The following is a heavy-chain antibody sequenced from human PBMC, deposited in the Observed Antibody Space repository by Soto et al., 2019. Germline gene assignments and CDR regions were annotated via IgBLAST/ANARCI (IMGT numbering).Heavy chain of an antibody. CDR1: GGSFNNYC. CDR3: ARGEYGQYDAYNWFDP. D-gene: IGHD3-10*01. Sequence: QVRLQQWGAGLVRPSETLSLTCAVYGGSFNNYCWSWIRQPPGKGLEWIGEVCPGGRTNYSPTLKREVRIEGEGSKNQFSLRLTSVTVADTAVYYCARGEYGQYDAYNWFDPWGQGDLVIVAS. CDR2: VCPGGRT. J-gene: IGHJ5*02. V-gene: IGHV4-34*02.